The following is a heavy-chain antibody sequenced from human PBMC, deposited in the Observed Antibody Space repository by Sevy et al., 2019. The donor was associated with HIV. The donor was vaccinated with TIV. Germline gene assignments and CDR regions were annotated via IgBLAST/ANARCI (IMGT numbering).Heavy chain of an antibody. Sequence: GGSLRLSCAASGFTFDDHAMHWVRQAPGKGLEWVSCISWNSGSIVYADSVRGRFTISRDKAKNSLYLQMNGLRPEDTALYYCVRDMGYTSSGRFDPWGQGTLVIVSS. CDR2: ISWNSGSI. J-gene: IGHJ5*02. D-gene: IGHD6-13*01. CDR3: VRDMGYTSSGRFDP. CDR1: GFTFDDHA. V-gene: IGHV3-9*01.